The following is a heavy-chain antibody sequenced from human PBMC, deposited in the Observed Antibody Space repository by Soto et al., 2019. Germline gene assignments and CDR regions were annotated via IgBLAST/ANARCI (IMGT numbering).Heavy chain of an antibody. CDR3: TSIAAAGTRSDY. CDR2: IRSKANSYAT. Sequence: EVQLVESGGGLVQPGGSLKLSCAASGFTFSGSAMHWVRQASGKGLEWVGRIRSKANSYATAYAASVKGRFTISRDDSKTPEYLQMNSLKTEDTAVYYCTSIAAAGTRSDYWGQGTLVTVSS. J-gene: IGHJ4*02. CDR1: GFTFSGSA. D-gene: IGHD6-13*01. V-gene: IGHV3-73*02.